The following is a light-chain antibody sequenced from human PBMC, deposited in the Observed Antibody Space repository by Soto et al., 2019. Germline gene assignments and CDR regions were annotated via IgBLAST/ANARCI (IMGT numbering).Light chain of an antibody. CDR2: AAS. V-gene: IGKV1-39*01. Sequence: DIQMTQSPPSLSASIGDTVTITCRASQTITTYLNWFQQKPGKAPKLLIGAASTLQSGVPSRFSGSGSGTDFTLTISSRQPEDSATYFCQQNFSPLLTFGGGTKLEIK. J-gene: IGKJ4*01. CDR3: QQNFSPLLT. CDR1: QTITTY.